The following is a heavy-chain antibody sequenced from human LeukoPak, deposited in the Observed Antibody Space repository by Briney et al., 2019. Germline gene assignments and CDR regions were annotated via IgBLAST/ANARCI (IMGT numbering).Heavy chain of an antibody. CDR3: ARATRYYYYYGMDV. CDR1: GGSFSGYY. V-gene: IGHV4-34*01. Sequence: SETLSLTCAVYGGSFSGYYWSWIRQPPGKGLEWIGEINHSGSTNYNPSLKSRVTISVDTSKNQFSLKLSSVTAAGTAVYYCARATRYYYYYGMDVWGQGTTVTVSS. D-gene: IGHD4-11*01. J-gene: IGHJ6*02. CDR2: INHSGST.